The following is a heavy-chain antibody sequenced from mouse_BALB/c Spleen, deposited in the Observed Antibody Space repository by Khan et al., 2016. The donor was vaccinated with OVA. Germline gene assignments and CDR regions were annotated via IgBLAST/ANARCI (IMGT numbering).Heavy chain of an antibody. D-gene: IGHD2-12*01. CDR2: INPNTGYT. CDR3: ARSPDSDDRGDY. CDR1: GYNLTNYW. V-gene: IGHV1-7*01. Sequence: QVQLQQSGAELAKPGASVKMSCKASGYNLTNYWMHWLKKSPGQGLEWIGYINPNTGYTEYSQKFRDKATLTADKSSSTAYMQLTSLTSEDSAVYHCARSPDSDDRGDYWGQGTSVTVSS. J-gene: IGHJ4*01.